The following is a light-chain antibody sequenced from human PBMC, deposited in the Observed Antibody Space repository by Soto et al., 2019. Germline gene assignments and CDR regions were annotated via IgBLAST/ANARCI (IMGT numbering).Light chain of an antibody. V-gene: IGLV2-14*01. CDR1: SSDVGGYSS. CDR3: NSYTSGTTAYV. Sequence: QSALTQPASVSGSPGQSITISCTGTSSDVGGYSSVSWYQHHPGKAPKLMIYQVSSRPSEVSNRVSGSKSGNTASLTISGLQAEDEADYYCNSYTSGTTAYVFGTGTKLTVL. CDR2: QVS. J-gene: IGLJ1*01.